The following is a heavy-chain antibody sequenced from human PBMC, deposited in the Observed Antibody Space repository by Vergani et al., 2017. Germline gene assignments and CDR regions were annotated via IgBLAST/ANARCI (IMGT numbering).Heavy chain of an antibody. CDR2: IYYSGST. CDR3: ARAVGSGWYRFFDY. V-gene: IGHV4-59*01. D-gene: IGHD6-19*01. J-gene: IGHJ4*02. Sequence: QVQLQESGPGLVKPLETLSLTCTVSGGSISSYYWSWIRQPPGKGLEWIGYIYYSGSTNYNPSLKSRVTISVDTSKNQFSLKLSSVTAADTAVYYCARAVGSGWYRFFDYWGQGTLVTVSS. CDR1: GGSISSYY.